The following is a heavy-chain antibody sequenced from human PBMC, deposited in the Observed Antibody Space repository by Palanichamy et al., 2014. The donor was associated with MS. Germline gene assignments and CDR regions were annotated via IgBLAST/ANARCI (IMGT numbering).Heavy chain of an antibody. D-gene: IGHD3-22*01. V-gene: IGHV3-21*01. CDR2: LVVLGGHI. CDR3: VRDTRYYDSRGYHYDY. J-gene: IGHJ4*02. CDR1: GFTFSDYS. Sequence: EVQLVESGGGLVKPGGSLTLSCSASGFTFSDYSLNWVRQAPGKGWSGSQLLVVLGGHIYYADSVRGRFTISRDYAKNSLYLQMNSLRAEDTALYYCVRDTRYYDSRGYHYDYWGQGTLVTVSS.